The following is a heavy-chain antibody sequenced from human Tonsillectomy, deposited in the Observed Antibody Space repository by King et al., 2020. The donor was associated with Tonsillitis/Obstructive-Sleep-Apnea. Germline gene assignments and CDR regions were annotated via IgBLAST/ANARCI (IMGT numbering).Heavy chain of an antibody. Sequence: VQLPQWGAGLLKPSETLSLTCAVYGGSFSGYYWSWIRQPPGKGLEWIGEINHSGSTNYNPSLKSRVTISVDTSKNQFSLKLSSVTAADTAVYYCARKGTSGIAAANLKNWFDPWGQGTLVTVSS. V-gene: IGHV4-34*01. CDR3: ARKGTSGIAAANLKNWFDP. CDR1: GGSFSGYY. CDR2: INHSGST. J-gene: IGHJ5*02. D-gene: IGHD6-13*01.